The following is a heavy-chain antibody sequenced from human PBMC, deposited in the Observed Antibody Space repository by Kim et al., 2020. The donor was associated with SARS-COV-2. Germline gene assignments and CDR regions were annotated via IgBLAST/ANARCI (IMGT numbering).Heavy chain of an antibody. Sequence: GGSLRLSCAASGFTFSSYSMNWVRQAPGKGLEWVSSISSSSSYIYYADSVKGRFTISRDNAKNSLYLQMNSLRAEDTAVYYCARERYGDYLYYGMDVWGQGTTVTVSS. CDR1: GFTFSSYS. J-gene: IGHJ6*02. CDR3: ARERYGDYLYYGMDV. CDR2: ISSSSSYI. V-gene: IGHV3-21*01. D-gene: IGHD4-17*01.